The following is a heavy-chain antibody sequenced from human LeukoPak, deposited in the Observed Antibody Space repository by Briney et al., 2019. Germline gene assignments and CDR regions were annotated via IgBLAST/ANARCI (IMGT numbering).Heavy chain of an antibody. CDR3: AKVAIASEYFQH. D-gene: IGHD6-13*01. J-gene: IGHJ1*01. CDR1: GFTFSSYA. V-gene: IGHV3-23*01. CDR2: ISGSGGST. Sequence: GGSLRLPCAASGFTFSSYAMGWVRQAPGKGLEWVSAISGSGGSTYYADSVKGRFTISRDNSKNTLYLQMNSLRAEDTAVYYCAKVAIASEYFQHWGQGTLVTVSS.